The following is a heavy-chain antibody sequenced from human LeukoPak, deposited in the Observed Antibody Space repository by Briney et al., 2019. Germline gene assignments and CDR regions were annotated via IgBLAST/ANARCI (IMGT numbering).Heavy chain of an antibody. Sequence: GGSLRLSCAASGFTFSSNSMNWVRQAPGKGLEWVSYISSSSSTIYYADSVKGRFTISRDNAKNSLYLQMNSLRAEDTAVYYCARDKYDFWSGSDAFDIWGQGTMVTVSS. CDR1: GFTFSSNS. CDR2: ISSSSSTI. D-gene: IGHD3-3*01. J-gene: IGHJ3*02. CDR3: ARDKYDFWSGSDAFDI. V-gene: IGHV3-48*01.